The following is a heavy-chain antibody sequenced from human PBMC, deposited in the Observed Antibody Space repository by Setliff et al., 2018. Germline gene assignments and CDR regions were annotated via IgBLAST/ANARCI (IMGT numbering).Heavy chain of an antibody. CDR3: AREGEVITNYYFDY. CDR1: GYTFTGYY. CDR2: INPNSGGT. V-gene: IGHV1-2*02. D-gene: IGHD3-22*01. Sequence: GASVKVSCKASGYTFTGYYMHWVRQAPGQGLGWMGWINPNSGGTNYAQKFQGRVTMTRDTSISTAYMELSRLRSDDTAVYYCAREGEVITNYYFDYWGQGTLVTVSS. J-gene: IGHJ4*02.